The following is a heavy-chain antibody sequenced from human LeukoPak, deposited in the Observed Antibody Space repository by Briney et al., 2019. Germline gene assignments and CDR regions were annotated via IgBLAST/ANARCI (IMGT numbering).Heavy chain of an antibody. CDR2: MNPNSGNT. V-gene: IGHV1-8*01. CDR1: GYTFTSYD. D-gene: IGHD3-3*01. CDR3: ARVSYDFWTQSNYGMDV. Sequence: WASVKVSCKASGYTFTSYDINWVRQATGQGLEWMGWMNPNSGNTGYAQKFQGRVTMTRNTSISTAYMELSSLRSEDTAVYYCARVSYDFWTQSNYGMDVWGQGTTVTVSS. J-gene: IGHJ6*02.